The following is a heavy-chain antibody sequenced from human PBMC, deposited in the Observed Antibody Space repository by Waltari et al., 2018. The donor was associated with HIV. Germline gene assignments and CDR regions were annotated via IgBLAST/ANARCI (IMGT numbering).Heavy chain of an antibody. CDR3: AREFVGATRGHFDY. D-gene: IGHD1-26*01. J-gene: IGHJ4*02. CDR2: ISSSSTYT. Sequence: QVQLVESAGGLVKPGGSLRLSCAASGFTFRDSYMSWIRQAPGKGLEWISYISSSSTYTKYADSVKGRFTISRDDAKSSLSLQMNSLRAEDTAVYYCAREFVGATRGHFDYWGQGTLVTVSS. CDR1: GFTFRDSY. V-gene: IGHV3-11*05.